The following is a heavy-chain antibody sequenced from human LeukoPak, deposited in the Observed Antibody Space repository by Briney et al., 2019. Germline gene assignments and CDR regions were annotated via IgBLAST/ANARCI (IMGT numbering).Heavy chain of an antibody. Sequence: ASVKVSCKASGYTFTSYDINWVRQATGRGLEWMGWMNPNSGNTGYAQKFQGRVTMTRNTSISTAYMELSSLRSEDTAVYYCARGQLYYYGSGSYWFDPWGQGTLVTVSS. D-gene: IGHD3-10*01. CDR2: MNPNSGNT. V-gene: IGHV1-8*01. CDR1: GYTFTSYD. J-gene: IGHJ5*02. CDR3: ARGQLYYYGSGSYWFDP.